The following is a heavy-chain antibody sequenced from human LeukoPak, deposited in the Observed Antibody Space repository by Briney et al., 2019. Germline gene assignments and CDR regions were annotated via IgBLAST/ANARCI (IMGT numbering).Heavy chain of an antibody. V-gene: IGHV3-30-3*01. J-gene: IGHJ4*02. D-gene: IGHD1-26*01. CDR1: GFTFSSYA. CDR3: ARGGYSGTYYFDY. CDR2: ISYYGSNK. Sequence: PGRSLTLSCTASGFTFSSYAMHWVRQAPGKGLEWVAVISYYGSNKYYADSVKGRFTISRDNSKSTLYLQMNSLTAEDTAVYYCARGGYSGTYYFDYWGQGTLVTVSS.